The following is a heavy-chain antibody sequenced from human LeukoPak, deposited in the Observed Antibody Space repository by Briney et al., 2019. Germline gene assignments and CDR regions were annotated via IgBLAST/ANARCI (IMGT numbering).Heavy chain of an antibody. V-gene: IGHV3-48*01. J-gene: IGHJ4*02. CDR3: ARDQGGYSSSSGPDY. CDR1: GFTFSSYS. D-gene: IGHD6-6*01. CDR2: ISSSSSTI. Sequence: GGSLRLSCAASGFTFSSYSMNWVRQAPGKGLEWVSYISSSSSTIYYADSVKGRFTISRDNAKNSLYLQMNSLRAEDTAVYYCARDQGGYSSSSGPDYWGQGTLVTVSS.